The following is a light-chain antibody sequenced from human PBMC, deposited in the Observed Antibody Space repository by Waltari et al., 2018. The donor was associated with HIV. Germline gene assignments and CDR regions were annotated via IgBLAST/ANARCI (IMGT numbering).Light chain of an antibody. V-gene: IGKV1-5*03. Sequence: DIQMTQSPSTLSASVGDRVTITCRASQSISTWLAWYQQKPGKAPKLLSYKASSLESGVPSRFSGSGSGTEFTHTISSLQPDDFATYYCQQYNSYSPITFGQGTRLEIK. CDR1: QSISTW. J-gene: IGKJ5*01. CDR2: KAS. CDR3: QQYNSYSPIT.